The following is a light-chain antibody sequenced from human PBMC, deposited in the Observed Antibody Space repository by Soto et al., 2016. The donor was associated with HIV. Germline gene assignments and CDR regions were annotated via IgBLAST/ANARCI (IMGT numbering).Light chain of an antibody. CDR3: NSRDTGDNYVV. J-gene: IGLJ2*01. Sequence: SSELTQDPAVSVALGQTVRITCQGDSLRIYYATWYQQKPGQAPVLVMYGRDHRPSWIPDRFSGSSSGNTASLTITGAQAEDEADYYCNSRDTGDNYVVFGGGTKLTRP. CDR1: SLRIYY. CDR2: GRD. V-gene: IGLV3-19*01.